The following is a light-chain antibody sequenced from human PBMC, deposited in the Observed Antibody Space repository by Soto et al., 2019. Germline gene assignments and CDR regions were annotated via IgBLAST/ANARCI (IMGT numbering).Light chain of an antibody. CDR3: QQSYSTLT. Sequence: DIQMTQSPSSLSASVGDRVTITCRTSQTISDYLNWYQHKPGKAPKLLISAASSLQSGVQSRFSGSGSGTDFTLTISSLQPEDFATYYCQQSYSTLTFGPGTKVDI. V-gene: IGKV1-39*01. CDR1: QTISDY. CDR2: AAS. J-gene: IGKJ3*01.